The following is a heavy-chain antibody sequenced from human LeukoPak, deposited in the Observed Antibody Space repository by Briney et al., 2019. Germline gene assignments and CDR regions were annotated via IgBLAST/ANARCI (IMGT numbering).Heavy chain of an antibody. J-gene: IGHJ4*02. Sequence: GGSLRLSCAASGFTFSSYSMNWVRQAPGKGLEWVSSISSSSYIYYADSVKGRFTISRDNAKNSLYLQMNSLRAEDTAVYYCARGAYSSSGDFDYWGQGTLVTVSS. D-gene: IGHD6-6*01. V-gene: IGHV3-21*01. CDR3: ARGAYSSSGDFDY. CDR1: GFTFSSYS. CDR2: ISSSSYI.